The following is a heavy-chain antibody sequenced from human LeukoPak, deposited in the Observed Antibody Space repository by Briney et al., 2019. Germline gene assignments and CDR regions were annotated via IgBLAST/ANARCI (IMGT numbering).Heavy chain of an antibody. D-gene: IGHD2-2*02. CDR1: GGTFSSYA. V-gene: IGHV1-69*04. Sequence: ASVKVSSKASGGTFSSYAISWVRQAPGQGLEWMGRIIPILGIANYAQKFQGRVTITADKSTSTAYMELSSLRSEDTAVYYCARVLIPPTRENYYYGMDVWGQGTTVTVSS. CDR3: ARVLIPPTRENYYYGMDV. CDR2: IIPILGIA. J-gene: IGHJ6*02.